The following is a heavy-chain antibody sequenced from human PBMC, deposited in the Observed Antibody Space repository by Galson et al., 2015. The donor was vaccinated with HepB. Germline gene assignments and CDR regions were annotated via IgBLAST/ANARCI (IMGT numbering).Heavy chain of an antibody. CDR3: ARVQVLRYFDWLPHNYYYYYMDV. Sequence: QSGAEVKKPGASVKVSCKASGYTFTSYGISWVRQAPGQGLEWMGWISAYNGNTNYAQKLQGRVTMTTDTSTSTAYMELRSLRSDDTAVYYCARVQVLRYFDWLPHNYYYYYMDVWGKGTTVTVSS. V-gene: IGHV1-18*01. CDR2: ISAYNGNT. CDR1: GYTFTSYG. J-gene: IGHJ6*03. D-gene: IGHD3-9*01.